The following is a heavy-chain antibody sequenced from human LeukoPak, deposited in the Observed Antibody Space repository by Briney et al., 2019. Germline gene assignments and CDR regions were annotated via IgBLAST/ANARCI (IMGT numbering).Heavy chain of an antibody. Sequence: ASVKVSCKASGYTFTSYAISWVRQAPGQGLEWMGGIIPIFGTANYAQKFQGRVTITTDESTSTAYMELSSLRSEDTAVYYCARVGSSTLSAEEDYYNYMDVWGKGTTVTVSS. J-gene: IGHJ6*03. D-gene: IGHD6-6*01. CDR1: GYTFTSYA. V-gene: IGHV1-69*05. CDR3: ARVGSSTLSAEEDYYNYMDV. CDR2: IIPIFGTA.